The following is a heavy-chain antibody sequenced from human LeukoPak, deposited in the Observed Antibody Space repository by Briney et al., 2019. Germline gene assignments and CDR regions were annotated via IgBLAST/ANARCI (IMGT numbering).Heavy chain of an antibody. CDR2: ISAYNGNT. V-gene: IGHV1-18*01. D-gene: IGHD3-9*01. J-gene: IGHJ3*02. Sequence: ASVKVSCKASGYTSTSYGISWVRQAPGQGLEWMGWISAYNGNTNYAQRLQGRVTMTTDTSTSTAYMELRSLRSDDTAVYYCAREIRLRYFDWLLSPLVGAFDIRGQGTMVTVSS. CDR1: GYTSTSYG. CDR3: AREIRLRYFDWLLSPLVGAFDI.